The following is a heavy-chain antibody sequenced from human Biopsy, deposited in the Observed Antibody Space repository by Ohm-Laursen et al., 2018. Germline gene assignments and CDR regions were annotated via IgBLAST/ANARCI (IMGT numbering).Heavy chain of an antibody. CDR1: GGSISDSTYH. J-gene: IGHJ4*02. D-gene: IGHD3-3*01. CDR2: IYYSGNT. Sequence: SETLSLTCTVSGGSISDSTYHWGWIRQSPGKGLEWIGNIYYSGNTDYSPSLKSRVTISVDTSNNQFSLKLRSVTAADTAVYYCARQVDFWSGYVDYWGQGTLVIVSS. CDR3: ARQVDFWSGYVDY. V-gene: IGHV4-39*01.